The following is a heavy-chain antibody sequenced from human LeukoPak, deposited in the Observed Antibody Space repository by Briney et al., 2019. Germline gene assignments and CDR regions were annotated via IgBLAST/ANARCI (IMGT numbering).Heavy chain of an antibody. CDR2: FDPEDGET. V-gene: IGHV1-24*01. Sequence: ASVKVSCKVSGDTLTELSMHWVRQAPGKGLEWMGGFDPEDGETIYAQKFQGRVTMTEDTSTDTAYMELSSLRSEDTAVYYCATSIVATITLDYWGQGTLVTVSS. D-gene: IGHD5-12*01. CDR3: ATSIVATITLDY. CDR1: GDTLTELS. J-gene: IGHJ4*02.